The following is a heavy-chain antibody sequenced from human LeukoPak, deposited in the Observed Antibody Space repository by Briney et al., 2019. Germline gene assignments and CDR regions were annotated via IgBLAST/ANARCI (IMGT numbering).Heavy chain of an antibody. CDR2: ISSSSSCI. CDR3: ARASSLYSYGPW. CDR1: GFTFSSYS. V-gene: IGHV3-21*01. J-gene: IGHJ4*02. Sequence: GGSLRLSCAASGFTFSSYSMNWVRQAPGKGLEWVSSISSSSSCIYYADSVKGRFTISRDNAKNSLYLQMNSLRAEDTAVYYCARASSLYSYGPWWGQGTLVTVSS. D-gene: IGHD5-18*01.